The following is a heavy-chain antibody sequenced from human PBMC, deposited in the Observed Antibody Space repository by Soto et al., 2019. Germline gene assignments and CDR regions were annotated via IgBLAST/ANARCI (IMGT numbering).Heavy chain of an antibody. D-gene: IGHD2-21*02. CDR1: GYTLTELS. CDR3: ATDRIVTDRYFYYGMDV. CDR2: FDPEDGET. J-gene: IGHJ6*02. Sequence: ASVKVSCKVSGYTLTELSMHWVRQAPGKGLEWMGGFDPEDGETIYAQKFQGRVTMTEDTSTDTAYMELSSLRSEDTAVYYCATDRIVTDRYFYYGMDVWGQGTTVTVSS. V-gene: IGHV1-24*01.